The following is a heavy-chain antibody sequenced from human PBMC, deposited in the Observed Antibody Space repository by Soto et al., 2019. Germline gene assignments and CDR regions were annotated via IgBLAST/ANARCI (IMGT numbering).Heavy chain of an antibody. Sequence: QITLKESGPTLVKPTQTLTLTCTFSGFSLSTSGVGVGWIRQPPGKALEWLALIYWDDDKRYSPSLKSRLTITKATSKNQVVLTITNMDPVDTATYYCAHRPSYCSGGSCYSGFDYWGQGTLVTVSS. CDR3: AHRPSYCSGGSCYSGFDY. V-gene: IGHV2-5*02. J-gene: IGHJ4*02. CDR2: IYWDDDK. CDR1: GFSLSTSGVG. D-gene: IGHD2-15*01.